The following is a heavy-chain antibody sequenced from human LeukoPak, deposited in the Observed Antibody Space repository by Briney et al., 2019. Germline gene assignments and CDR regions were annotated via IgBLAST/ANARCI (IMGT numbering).Heavy chain of an antibody. V-gene: IGHV3-7*03. CDR3: ATHSGWRFDC. CDR2: IKQDGSEK. CDR1: GFTFSRYW. J-gene: IGHJ4*02. Sequence: GGSLRLSCAASGFTFSRYWMSWVRQAPGKGLEWVANIKQDGSEKYYVDSVKGRFTISRDNAKNSLFLQMNNLRAEDTAVYYCATHSGWRFDCWGQGTLVTVSS. D-gene: IGHD6-19*01.